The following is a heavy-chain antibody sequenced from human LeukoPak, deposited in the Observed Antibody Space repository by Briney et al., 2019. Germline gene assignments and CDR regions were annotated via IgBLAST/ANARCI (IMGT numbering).Heavy chain of an antibody. CDR1: GYTFNGYY. D-gene: IGHD1-26*01. J-gene: IGHJ4*02. CDR2: INPNSGGT. V-gene: IGHV1-2*02. Sequence: GASVKVSCKASGYTFNGYYMHWVRQAPGQGLEWMGWINPNSGGTNYAQKFQGRVTMTRDTSISTAYMELSRLRSDDTAVYYCARVLGSGSKNDYWGQGTLVTVSS. CDR3: ARVLGSGSKNDY.